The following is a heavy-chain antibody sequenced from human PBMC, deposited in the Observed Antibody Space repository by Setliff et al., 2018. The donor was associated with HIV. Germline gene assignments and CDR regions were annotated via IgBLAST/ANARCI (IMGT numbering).Heavy chain of an antibody. CDR3: VGDPKTTTQVAFDF. CDR2: IYYSGNT. Sequence: TSETLSLTCTVSGGSISSHYWSWIRQPPGKGLEWIGYIYYSGNTNYNPSLKSRVTISVDTSKNQLPLKLSSVTAVDTAVYYCVGDPKTTTQVAFDFWGQGTMVTVSS. V-gene: IGHV4-59*11. J-gene: IGHJ3*01. D-gene: IGHD4-17*01. CDR1: GGSISSHY.